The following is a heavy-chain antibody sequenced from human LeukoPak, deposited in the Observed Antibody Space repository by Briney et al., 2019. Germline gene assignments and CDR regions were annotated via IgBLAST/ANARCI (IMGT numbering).Heavy chain of an antibody. CDR3: AREKDDYGPSGTDV. V-gene: IGHV3-23*01. D-gene: IGHD4-17*01. Sequence: PGGSLRLSCVASGLTFSSHAMTWVRQTPGKGLEWASGITSSGGNTYHADSVKGRFTISRDNSKNTLYLQMNNLRAEDTAVYYCAREKDDYGPSGTDVWGQGTTVTVSS. J-gene: IGHJ6*02. CDR2: ITSSGGNT. CDR1: GLTFSSHA.